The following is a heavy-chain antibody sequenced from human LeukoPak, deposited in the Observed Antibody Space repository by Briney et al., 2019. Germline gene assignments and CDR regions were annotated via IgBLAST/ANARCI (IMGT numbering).Heavy chain of an antibody. CDR1: GLTFSTYW. V-gene: IGHV3-74*01. CDR2: INSDGSST. Sequence: PGGSLRLSCAASGLTFSTYWMHWVRQAPGKGLVWVSRINSDGSSTTYADSVKGRFTISRDNAKNTVYLQMNSLRAEDTAVYYCAAGDSSGWYNFDYWGQGTLVTVSS. CDR3: AAGDSSGWYNFDY. J-gene: IGHJ4*02. D-gene: IGHD6-13*01.